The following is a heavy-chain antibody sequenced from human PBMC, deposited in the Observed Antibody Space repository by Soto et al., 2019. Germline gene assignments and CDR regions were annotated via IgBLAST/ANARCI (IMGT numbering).Heavy chain of an antibody. J-gene: IGHJ4*02. CDR3: ARDRADDVGIMFDF. CDR1: GFTFTTYA. Sequence: QLRLVESGGGVVQPGGSLRLSCAASGFTFTTYAMHWVRQTPGKGLEWVALIVPDDSFIVYADSVKGRFTISRDNSKNTVSLQMNSLTTEDTAVYFCARDRADDVGIMFDFWGQGTLVTVSS. V-gene: IGHV3-30*04. CDR2: IVPDDSFI. D-gene: IGHD3-16*01.